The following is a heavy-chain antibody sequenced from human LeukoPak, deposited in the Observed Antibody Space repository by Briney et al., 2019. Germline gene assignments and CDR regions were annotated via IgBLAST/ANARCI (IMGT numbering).Heavy chain of an antibody. CDR2: ISGSGGST. CDR3: AKVLLTEFWSGSYRYYFDW. D-gene: IGHD3-3*01. CDR1: GFTFSSYA. Sequence: GGSLRLSCAASGFTFSSYAMSWVRQAPGKGLEWVSAISGSGGSTYYADSVKGRFTISRDNSKNTLYLQMNSLRAEDTAVYYCAKVLLTEFWSGSYRYYFDWGGEGTLVTVYS. J-gene: IGHJ4*02. V-gene: IGHV3-23*01.